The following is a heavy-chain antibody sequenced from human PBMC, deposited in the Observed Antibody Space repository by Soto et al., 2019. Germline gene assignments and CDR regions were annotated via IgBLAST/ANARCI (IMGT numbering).Heavy chain of an antibody. CDR3: ARGEAAAGPFDY. V-gene: IGHV4-34*01. CDR2: INHSGST. J-gene: IGHJ4*02. Sequence: QVQLQQWGAGLLKPSETLSLTCAVYGGSFSGYYWGWIRQPPGKGLEWIGEINHSGSTNYNPSLKSRVTISVDTSKNQFSLKLSSVTAADTAVYYCARGEAAAGPFDYWGQGTLVTVSS. CDR1: GGSFSGYY. D-gene: IGHD6-13*01.